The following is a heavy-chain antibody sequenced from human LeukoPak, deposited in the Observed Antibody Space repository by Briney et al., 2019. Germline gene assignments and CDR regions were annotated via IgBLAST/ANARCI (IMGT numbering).Heavy chain of an antibody. CDR2: ISGSSSYI. CDR1: GFTFSTYN. V-gene: IGHV3-21*01. CDR3: ARDLLGWELHYFDY. J-gene: IGHJ4*01. D-gene: IGHD1-26*01. Sequence: GGSLRLSCAASGFTFSTYNMNSVRQAPGKGLECVSSISGSSSYIYYADSVKGRFSISRDNAKNSLYVQMNSLRAEDTAVYYCARDLLGWELHYFDYWGHRTLVTVSS.